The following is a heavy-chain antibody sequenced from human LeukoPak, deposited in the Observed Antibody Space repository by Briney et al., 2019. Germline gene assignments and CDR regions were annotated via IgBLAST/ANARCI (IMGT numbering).Heavy chain of an antibody. D-gene: IGHD5-18*01. V-gene: IGHV3-15*01. Sequence: GGSLRLSCAASGFTFTNAWMNWVRQAPGKGLEWVGHINPSSDGGTTDYAAPVKGRFSISRDDSKNTLHLQMNRLKTEDTAVYYCTTGTWIQLWLADYWGQGTLVTVSS. J-gene: IGHJ4*02. CDR2: INPSSDGGTT. CDR1: GFTFTNAW. CDR3: TTGTWIQLWLADY.